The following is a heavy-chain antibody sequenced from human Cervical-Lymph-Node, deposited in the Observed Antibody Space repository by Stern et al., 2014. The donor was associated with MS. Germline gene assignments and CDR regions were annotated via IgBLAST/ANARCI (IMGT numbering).Heavy chain of an antibody. Sequence: VHLVESGGGVVQPGRSLTLSCAASGFSLSNSGMHWVRQAPGKGLYLLSLMSLVGGNKKDGASVKGRFSISRYMANNTLFLQMNSLRPEDTAVYYCMGVGDAMHVWGQWTTVIVSS. CDR3: MGVGDAMHV. V-gene: IGHV3-30*03. CDR2: MSLVGGNK. CDR1: GFSLSNSG. J-gene: IGHJ6*02.